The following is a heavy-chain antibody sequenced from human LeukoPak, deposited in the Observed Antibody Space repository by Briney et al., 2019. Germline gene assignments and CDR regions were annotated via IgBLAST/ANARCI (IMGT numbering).Heavy chain of an antibody. D-gene: IGHD4-23*01. CDR3: AKSSGTGTVGLDG. CDR1: GGSISSSNW. Sequence: PSETLSLTCAVSGGSISSSNWWNWVRQPPGKGLEWIGEIYHSGSTNYNPSLKSRVTVSVDKSKNQFSLKLSSVTAADTAVYYCAKSSGTGTVGLDGWGQGNKVTVS. CDR2: IYHSGST. V-gene: IGHV4-4*02. J-gene: IGHJ6*02.